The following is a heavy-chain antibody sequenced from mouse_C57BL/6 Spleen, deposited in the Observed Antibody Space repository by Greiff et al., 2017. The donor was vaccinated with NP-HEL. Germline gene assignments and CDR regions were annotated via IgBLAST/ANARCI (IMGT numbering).Heavy chain of an antibody. CDR1: GYTFTGYW. CDR3: ARGGGLRRREFDY. V-gene: IGHV1-9*01. Sequence: VQLQQSGAEPMKPGASVKLSCKATGYTFTGYWIEWVKQRPGHGLEWIGEILPGSGSTNYNEKFKGKATFTADTSSNTAYMQLSSLTTEDSAINYWARGGGLRRREFDYWGQGTTLTVSS. D-gene: IGHD2-2*01. CDR2: ILPGSGST. J-gene: IGHJ2*01.